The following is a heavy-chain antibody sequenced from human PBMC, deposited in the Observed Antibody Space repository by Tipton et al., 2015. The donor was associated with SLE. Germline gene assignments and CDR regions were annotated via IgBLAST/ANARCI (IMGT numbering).Heavy chain of an antibody. V-gene: IGHV3-53*05. J-gene: IGHJ6*02. Sequence: SLRLSCAASGFSVRNNYMSWVRQAPGKGLEWVSVIDSDAATYYADSVKGRFTISRDNSKNTLYLQMDSLRAEDTAVYYCARYLVIETDYTYAFRSFDYRGMDVWGQGTTVTLSS. CDR1: GFSVRNNY. D-gene: IGHD3-16*01. CDR2: IDSDAAT. CDR3: ARYLVIETDYTYAFRSFDYRGMDV.